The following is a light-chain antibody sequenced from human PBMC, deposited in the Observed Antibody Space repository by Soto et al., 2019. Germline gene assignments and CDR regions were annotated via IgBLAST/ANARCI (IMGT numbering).Light chain of an antibody. CDR1: STDVGGYNY. CDR3: GSYNSTYTPLV. J-gene: IGLJ1*01. Sequence: QSALAQPSSVSGSPGQSITISCTGTSTDVGGYNYVSWYQHHPGKGPKLIIYEVSNRPSGVSDRFSGSKSGNKASLIISNLEAEDESDYYRGSYNSTYTPLVFGTGTEVTVL. V-gene: IGLV2-14*01. CDR2: EVS.